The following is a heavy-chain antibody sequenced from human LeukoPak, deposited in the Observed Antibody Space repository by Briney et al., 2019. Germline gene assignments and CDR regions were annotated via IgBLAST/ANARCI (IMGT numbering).Heavy chain of an antibody. J-gene: IGHJ3*02. CDR2: IKSKIDGGTT. CDR1: GFTFTNAW. Sequence: GGSLRLSCTASGFTFTNAWMNWVRQAPGKGLEWVGRIKSKIDGGTTDYAAPVKGRFTISRDNSKNTLYLQMNSLRVEDTAVYYCARELEALDIWGQGTMVTVSS. V-gene: IGHV3-15*07. D-gene: IGHD3-3*01. CDR3: ARELEALDI.